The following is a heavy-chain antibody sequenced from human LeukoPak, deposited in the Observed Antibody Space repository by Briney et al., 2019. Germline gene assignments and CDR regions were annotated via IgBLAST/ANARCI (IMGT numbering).Heavy chain of an antibody. V-gene: IGHV3-23*01. CDR2: ISGSGGST. Sequence: GGSLRLSCAASGFTFSSYAMSWVRQAPGEGLEWVSAISGSGGSTYYADSVKGRFTISRDNSKNTLYLQMNSLGAEDTAVYCCAKVIAAAGTLYYFDYWGQGTLVTVSS. J-gene: IGHJ4*02. D-gene: IGHD6-13*01. CDR1: GFTFSSYA. CDR3: AKVIAAAGTLYYFDY.